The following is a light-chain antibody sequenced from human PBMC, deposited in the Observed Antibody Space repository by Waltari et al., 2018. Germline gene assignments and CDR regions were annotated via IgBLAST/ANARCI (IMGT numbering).Light chain of an antibody. CDR2: QVS. CDR1: EGLVYTDGHTY. J-gene: IGKJ5*01. V-gene: IGKV2-30*01. CDR3: RAGTHWPIT. Sequence: EVVMTKSPLSLPVTLGQPASISCRSTEGLVYTDGHTYLNWFHQRTGQSPRRLIYQVSKRDSGVPDRFSGYGAGTDFTLRISRVQAEDVGIYFCRAGTHWPITFGQGTRLEIK.